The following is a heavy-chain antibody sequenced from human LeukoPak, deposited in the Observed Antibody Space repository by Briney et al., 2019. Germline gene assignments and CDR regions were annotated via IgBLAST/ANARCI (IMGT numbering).Heavy chain of an antibody. Sequence: GGSLRLSCAASGFTFSSYGMHWVRQAPGKGLEWVAVISYDGSNKYYADSVKGRFTISRDNSKNTLYLQMNSLRAEDTAVYYCAKRDIAAAGTDYWGQGTLVTVSS. CDR2: ISYDGSNK. D-gene: IGHD6-13*01. J-gene: IGHJ4*02. CDR3: AKRDIAAAGTDY. CDR1: GFTFSSYG. V-gene: IGHV3-30*18.